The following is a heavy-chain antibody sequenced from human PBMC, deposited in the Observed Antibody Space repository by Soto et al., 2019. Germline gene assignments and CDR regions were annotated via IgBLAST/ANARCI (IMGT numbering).Heavy chain of an antibody. J-gene: IGHJ4*02. V-gene: IGHV3-23*01. Sequence: HPGGSLRLSCVASGFTFSDYAMSWVRQGPGKGLEWASGISGVGGSTYHPDSVKGRFTISRDNSKNTVYLEMNNLTVDDTALYYCAKQRVGSSWYRDFDLWGQGTLVTVSS. CDR1: GFTFSDYA. D-gene: IGHD6-13*01. CDR3: AKQRVGSSWYRDFDL. CDR2: ISGVGGST.